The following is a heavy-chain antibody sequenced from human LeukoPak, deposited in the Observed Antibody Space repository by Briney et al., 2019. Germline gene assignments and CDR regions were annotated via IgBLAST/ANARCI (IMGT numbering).Heavy chain of an antibody. D-gene: IGHD1-1*01. J-gene: IGHJ4*02. CDR1: GFTFSSYA. V-gene: IGHV3-64D*06. CDR3: VKETRYPPRLFDY. Sequence: PGGSLRLSCSASGFTFSSYAMHWVRQAPGKGLEYVSAISSNGGSTYYADSVKGRFTISRDNSKNTLYLQMSSLRAEDTAVYYCVKETRYPPRLFDYWGQGTLVTVSS. CDR2: ISSNGGST.